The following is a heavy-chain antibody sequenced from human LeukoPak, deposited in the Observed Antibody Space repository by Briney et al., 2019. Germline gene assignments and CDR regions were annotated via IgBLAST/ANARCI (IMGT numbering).Heavy chain of an antibody. V-gene: IGHV3-7*01. CDR1: GFRFSSYW. CDR3: VRDYVCGTYDPDY. Sequence: PGGSLRLSCAASGFRFSSYWMSWFRQTPGKGLEWVGNIKTDGSETYYLDSVRGRFTISRDNAKNSLFLQMNSLRGEDTAVYYCVRDYVCGTYDPDYWGQGTLVTVTS. D-gene: IGHD3-16*01. CDR2: IKTDGSET. J-gene: IGHJ4*02.